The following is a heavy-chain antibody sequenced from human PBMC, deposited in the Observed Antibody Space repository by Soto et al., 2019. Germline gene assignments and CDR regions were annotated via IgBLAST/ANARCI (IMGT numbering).Heavy chain of an antibody. CDR2: ISDDSSYI. V-gene: IGHV3-21*06. CDR3: ATPYYFNH. J-gene: IGHJ1*01. D-gene: IGHD3-16*01. Sequence: PGGSLRLSCAASGFTFSSYAMNWVRQAPGKGLEWLSSISDDSSYIDYADSLRGRFTVSRDNARNSLYLQIDSLGVEDTAVYYCATPYYFNHWGPGTLVTVSS. CDR1: GFTFSSYA.